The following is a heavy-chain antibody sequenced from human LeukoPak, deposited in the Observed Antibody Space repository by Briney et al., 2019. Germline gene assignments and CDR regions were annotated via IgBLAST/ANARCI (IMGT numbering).Heavy chain of an antibody. Sequence: PGGSLRLSCAASGFTFSNYWMNWVRQAPGQGLVWLSRINDAGRDISYADSVKGRFTSSRDNAKNTLYLQMNSLRAGDTAVYYCTRIRVGAHQLEYWGQGTLVTVSS. D-gene: IGHD1-26*01. J-gene: IGHJ4*02. CDR1: GFTFSNYW. CDR2: INDAGRDI. V-gene: IGHV3-74*01. CDR3: TRIRVGAHQLEY.